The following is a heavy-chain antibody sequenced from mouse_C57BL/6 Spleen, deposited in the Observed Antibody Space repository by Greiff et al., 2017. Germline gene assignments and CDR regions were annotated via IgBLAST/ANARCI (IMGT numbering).Heavy chain of an antibody. J-gene: IGHJ2*01. CDR2: IYPRSGNT. V-gene: IGHV1-81*01. CDR1: GYTFTSYG. D-gene: IGHD2-3*01. Sequence: VQLQQSGAELARPGASVKLSCKASGYTFTSYGISWVKQRTGQGLEWIGEIYPRSGNTYYNEKFKGKATLTADKSSSRAYMELRSLTSEDSAVYFCARGHYDGYLDYWGQGTTLTVSS. CDR3: ARGHYDGYLDY.